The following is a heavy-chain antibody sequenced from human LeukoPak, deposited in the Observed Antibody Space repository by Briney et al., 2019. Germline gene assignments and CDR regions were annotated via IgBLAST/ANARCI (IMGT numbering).Heavy chain of an antibody. CDR2: ISTTGFTI. V-gene: IGHV3-48*03. J-gene: IGHJ6*03. CDR1: QFTFSNYE. Sequence: PGGSLRLSCAASQFTFSNYEMNWVRQAPGKGLEWVSSISTTGFTIYYADSVKGRFTISRDNAKNSLYLQMNSLSAEDTAVYYCARDLTYYYYMDVWGKGTTATVSS. CDR3: ARDLTYYYYMDV.